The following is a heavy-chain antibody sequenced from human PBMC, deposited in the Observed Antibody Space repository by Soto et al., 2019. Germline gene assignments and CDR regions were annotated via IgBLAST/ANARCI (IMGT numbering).Heavy chain of an antibody. V-gene: IGHV3-30-3*01. D-gene: IGHD3-9*01. Sequence: QMQLLESGGGVVQPGKALRLSCAASGFAFNSHSMHWVRQAPGKGLEWLALMTSDGSSKFYADSVKGRCTISRDNSKNPLYLEMNSLRSEDTAVYYCARDRVIRYTGYERDIWGQGTLVSVSS. CDR3: ARDRVIRYTGYERDI. CDR2: MTSDGSSK. CDR1: GFAFNSHS. J-gene: IGHJ4*02.